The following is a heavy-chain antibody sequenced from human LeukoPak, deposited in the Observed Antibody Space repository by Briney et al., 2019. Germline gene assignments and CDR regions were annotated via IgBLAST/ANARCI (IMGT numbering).Heavy chain of an antibody. Sequence: QPGGSLRLSCAASGFTFSSYAMSWVRQAPGKGLEWVSAIGGSGGCTYYADSVKGRFTISRDNSKNTLYLQMNSLRVEDTAVYYCAKSIVPFDYWGQGTLVTVSS. V-gene: IGHV3-23*01. J-gene: IGHJ4*02. CDR1: GFTFSSYA. CDR2: IGGSGGCT. D-gene: IGHD1-26*01. CDR3: AKSIVPFDY.